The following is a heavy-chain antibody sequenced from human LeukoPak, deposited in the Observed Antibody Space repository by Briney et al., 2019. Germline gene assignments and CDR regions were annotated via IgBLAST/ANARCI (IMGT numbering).Heavy chain of an antibody. Sequence: SETLSLTCAVSGYSISSGYYRGWIRQPPGKGLEWIGSIYHSGSTYYNPSLKSRVTISVDTSKNQFSLKLSSVTAADTAVYYCARQGTTVSPNFDLWGPGTLVTASS. CDR3: ARQGTTVSPNFDL. V-gene: IGHV4-38-2*01. CDR1: GYSISSGYY. CDR2: IYHSGST. D-gene: IGHD4-11*01. J-gene: IGHJ2*01.